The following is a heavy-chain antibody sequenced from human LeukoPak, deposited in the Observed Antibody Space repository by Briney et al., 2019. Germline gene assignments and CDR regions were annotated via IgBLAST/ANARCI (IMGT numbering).Heavy chain of an antibody. CDR3: TTDGPGMLVDY. Sequence: GGSLRVSCAASGFSFSNAWMSWVRQAPGKGLEWVARTISKTDFRTTDYAALVNGRFTISRDDSKNTLYLQMNSLKRDETAVYYCTTDGPGMLVDYWGQGTLVTVSS. D-gene: IGHD3-10*02. V-gene: IGHV3-15*01. J-gene: IGHJ4*02. CDR1: GFSFSNAW. CDR2: TISKTDFRTT.